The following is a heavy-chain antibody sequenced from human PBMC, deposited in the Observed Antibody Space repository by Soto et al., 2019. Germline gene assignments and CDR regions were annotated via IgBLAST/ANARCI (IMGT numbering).Heavy chain of an antibody. D-gene: IGHD3-3*02. CDR1: GYTFTSYD. V-gene: IGHV1-8*01. CDR2: MNPNSGNT. Sequence: GASVKVSCKASGYTFTSYDINWVRQATGQGLEWMGWMNPNSGNTGYAQKFQGRVTITGDDSTSTAYMELSSLRSEDTAVYYCARSRIYSPFDYWGQGTLVTVSS. CDR3: ARSRIYSPFDY. J-gene: IGHJ4*02.